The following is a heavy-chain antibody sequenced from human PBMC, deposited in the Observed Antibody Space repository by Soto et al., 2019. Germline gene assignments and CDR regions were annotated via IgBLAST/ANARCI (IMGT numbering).Heavy chain of an antibody. V-gene: IGHV3-30*03. CDR3: ARDLGSSASVSYPDF. CDR2: ISYEVRYT. Sequence: QVQLVESGGGVVQPGKSLRLSCVGSGFTFNNYGIHWVRQVPGKGLEWVAVISYEVRYTSSGDSVQGRFTISRDNSRNMVYLQMNSLIEEDTAVYFCARDLGSSASVSYPDFWGQGSLVTVSS. D-gene: IGHD3-10*01. J-gene: IGHJ4*02. CDR1: GFTFNNYG.